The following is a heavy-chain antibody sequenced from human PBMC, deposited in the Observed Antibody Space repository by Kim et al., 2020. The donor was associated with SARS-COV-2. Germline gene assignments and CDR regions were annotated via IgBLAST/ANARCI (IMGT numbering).Heavy chain of an antibody. D-gene: IGHD1-26*01. CDR2: ISSSSSYI. Sequence: GGSLRLSCAASGFTFSSYSMNWVRQAPGKGLEWVSSISSSSSYIYYADSVKGRFTISRDNAKNSLYLQMNSLRAEDTAVYYCARYIVGALATFDYWGQGTLVTVSS. J-gene: IGHJ4*02. CDR3: ARYIVGALATFDY. CDR1: GFTFSSYS. V-gene: IGHV3-21*01.